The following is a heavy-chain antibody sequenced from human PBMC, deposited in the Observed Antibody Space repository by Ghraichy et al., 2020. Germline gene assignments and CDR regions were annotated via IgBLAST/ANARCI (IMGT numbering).Heavy chain of an antibody. Sequence: SETLSLTCAVYGGSFSGYYWSWIRQPPGKGLEWIGEINHSGSTNYNPSLKSRVTISVDTSKNQFSLKLSSVTAADTAVYYCAREARSGSYNFDYWGQGTLVTVSS. V-gene: IGHV4-34*01. J-gene: IGHJ4*02. CDR1: GGSFSGYY. CDR2: INHSGST. D-gene: IGHD1-26*01. CDR3: AREARSGSYNFDY.